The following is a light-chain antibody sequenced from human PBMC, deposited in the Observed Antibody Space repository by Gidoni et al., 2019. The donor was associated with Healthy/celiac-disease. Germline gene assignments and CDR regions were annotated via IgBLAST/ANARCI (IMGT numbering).Light chain of an antibody. CDR3: QQYYTTPT. J-gene: IGKJ2*01. Sequence: DIVMTQSPDSLAVSLEERATFNCKSSQSVLYSYNSNNYLACYQQKPGQPPNLLIDWASTRASGVPDRFSGSGSGTDFTLTISSLQAEDVAVYYCQQYYTTPTFGQGTKLEIK. CDR2: WAS. V-gene: IGKV4-1*01. CDR1: QSVLYSYNSNNY.